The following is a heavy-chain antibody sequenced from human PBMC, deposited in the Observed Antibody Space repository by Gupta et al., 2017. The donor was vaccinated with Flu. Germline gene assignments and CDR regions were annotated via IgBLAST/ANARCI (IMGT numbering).Heavy chain of an antibody. J-gene: IGHJ4*02. D-gene: IGHD1-26*01. CDR2: ITYSGSYI. CDR3: ARGGNSFDY. CDR1: GFTFSDYG. Sequence: EVQLVESGGGLVKPGGSLRLCCAAFGFTFSDYGMNWVRQAPGKGLEWVSSITYSGSYIYYADSVKGRFTISRDNAKESLYLQMNSLRAEDTAVYYCARGGNSFDYWGQGTLVTVSS. V-gene: IGHV3-21*01.